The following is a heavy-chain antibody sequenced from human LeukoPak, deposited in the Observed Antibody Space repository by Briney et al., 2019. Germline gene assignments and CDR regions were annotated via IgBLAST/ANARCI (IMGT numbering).Heavy chain of an antibody. CDR3: ARSMADYDILTGYYKQVAFDI. CDR2: IYPGDSDT. V-gene: IGHV5-51*01. Sequence: GESLKISCKGSGYSFTSYWIGWVRQLPGKGLEWMGIIYPGDSDTRYSPSFQGQVTISADKSISTAYLQWSSLKASDTAMYYCARSMADYDILTGYYKQVAFDIWGQGTMVTVSS. J-gene: IGHJ3*02. D-gene: IGHD3-9*01. CDR1: GYSFTSYW.